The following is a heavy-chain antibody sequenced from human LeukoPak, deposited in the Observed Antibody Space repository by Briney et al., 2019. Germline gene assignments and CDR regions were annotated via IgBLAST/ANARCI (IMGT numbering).Heavy chain of an antibody. V-gene: IGHV1-2*02. CDR2: IYPNNGAT. CDR1: GYTFSGSGWY. CDR3: ARDGPAQMVDFDY. Sequence: ASVKVSCKASGYTFSGSGWYLYWLRQAPGQGLECMGWIYPNNGATAYAQKFQGRVAMTREPSITTAYMELSRLRPDDTAVYYCARDGPAQMVDFDYWGQGTLVTVSS. D-gene: IGHD3-10*01. J-gene: IGHJ4*02.